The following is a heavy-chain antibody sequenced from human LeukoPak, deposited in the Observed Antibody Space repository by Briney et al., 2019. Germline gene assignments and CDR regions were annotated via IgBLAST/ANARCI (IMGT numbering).Heavy chain of an antibody. CDR3: AKEGKGAFSPDFDY. V-gene: IGHV3-23*01. Sequence: GGSLRLSCAASGFTFSDYAMSWVRQAPGKGLEWLSVISGGSSGSTYYADSVTGRFTVSRDNSKNTVDLQMNSLRAEDTAVYYCAKEGKGAFSPDFDYWGQGTLVTVSS. J-gene: IGHJ4*02. CDR2: ISGGSSGST. CDR1: GFTFSDYA. D-gene: IGHD3-10*01.